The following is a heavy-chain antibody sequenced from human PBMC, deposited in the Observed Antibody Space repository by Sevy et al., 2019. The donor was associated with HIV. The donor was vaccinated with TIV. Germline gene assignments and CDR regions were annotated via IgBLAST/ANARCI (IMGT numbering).Heavy chain of an antibody. Sequence: GGSLRLSCAASGFTFSSYGMHWVRQAPGKGLEWVAVIWYDGSNKYYADSVNGRFTISRDNSKNTLYLQMNSLRAEDTAVYYCAREAHYGSGRYYYYYYGMDVWGQGTTVTVSS. D-gene: IGHD3-10*01. V-gene: IGHV3-33*01. CDR3: AREAHYGSGRYYYYYYGMDV. CDR2: IWYDGSNK. J-gene: IGHJ6*02. CDR1: GFTFSSYG.